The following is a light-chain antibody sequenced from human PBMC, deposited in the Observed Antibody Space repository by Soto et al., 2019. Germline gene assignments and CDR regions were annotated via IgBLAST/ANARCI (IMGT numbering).Light chain of an antibody. CDR2: GNN. CDR1: SSNIGAGYD. Sequence: QSVLTQPPSVSGAPGQRVTISCNASSSNIGAGYDVHWYQQLPGTAPKLLISGNNNRPSGVPDRFSGSKSGTSASLAITGLQAQDEADYYCQSYDSSVSKVVFGGGTKLTVL. CDR3: QSYDSSVSKVV. V-gene: IGLV1-40*01. J-gene: IGLJ2*01.